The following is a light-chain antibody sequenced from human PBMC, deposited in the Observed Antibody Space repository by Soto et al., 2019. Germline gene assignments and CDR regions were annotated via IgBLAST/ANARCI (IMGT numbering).Light chain of an antibody. CDR3: QQHGSSPRA. V-gene: IGKV3-20*01. Sequence: EIVLTQSPGTLSLSPGERATLSCRASQSVSSSYVAWYQHKPGQAPRLLVYSGSSRATGIPHRFSGSGSGTDFTLTISSLERDDFAMYYCQQHGSSPRAFGQGTKVDI. CDR1: QSVSSSY. J-gene: IGKJ1*01. CDR2: SGS.